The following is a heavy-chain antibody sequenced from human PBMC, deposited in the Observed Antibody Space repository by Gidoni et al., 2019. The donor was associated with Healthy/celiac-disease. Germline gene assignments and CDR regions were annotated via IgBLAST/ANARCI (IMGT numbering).Heavy chain of an antibody. J-gene: IGHJ4*02. V-gene: IGHV3-30*18. CDR1: GFTFCSYG. CDR2: ISYDGSNK. CDR3: ANQGLYCSSTSCSPALDY. Sequence: QVQLVESGGGVVQPGRSLRLSCAASGFTFCSYGMHWVRQAPGKGLEWVAVISYDGSNKYYADSVKGRFTISRDNSKNTLYLQMNSLRAEDTAVYYCANQGLYCSSTSCSPALDYWGQGTLVTVSS. D-gene: IGHD2-2*01.